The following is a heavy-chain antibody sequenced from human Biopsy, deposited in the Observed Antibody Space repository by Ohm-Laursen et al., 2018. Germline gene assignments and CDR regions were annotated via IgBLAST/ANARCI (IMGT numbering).Heavy chain of an antibody. CDR2: ISGGGTI. D-gene: IGHD3-10*01. J-gene: IGHJ5*01. V-gene: IGHV3-11*04. CDR1: GFSFSDYH. Sequence: SLRLSCTAFGFSFSDYHMGWIRQAPGRGLEWVSYISGGGTIYYGDSMKGRFTVSRDNAKNSLYLQMNSLRAADTAKYYCATELLPPGVGGPWLESWGQGISVTVSS. CDR3: ATELLPPGVGGPWLES.